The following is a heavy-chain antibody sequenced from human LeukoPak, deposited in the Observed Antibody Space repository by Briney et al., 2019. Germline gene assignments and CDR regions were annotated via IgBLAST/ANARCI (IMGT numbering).Heavy chain of an antibody. CDR1: GSSISSGDYY. V-gene: IGHV4-30-4*02. CDR2: IYYSGST. D-gene: IGHD3-22*01. J-gene: IGHJ3*02. CDR3: ARGTSEVVKGAFDI. Sequence: SETLSLTCTVSGSSISSGDYYWSWIRQPPGKGLEWIGYIYYSGSTYYNPSLKSRVTISVDTSKNQFSPKLSSVTAADTAVYYCARGTSEVVKGAFDIWGQGTMVTVSS.